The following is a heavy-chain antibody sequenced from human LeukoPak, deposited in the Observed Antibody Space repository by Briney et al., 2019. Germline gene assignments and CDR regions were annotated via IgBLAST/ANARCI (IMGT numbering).Heavy chain of an antibody. CDR2: IYYSGST. J-gene: IGHJ4*02. Sequence: PSQTLSLTCTVYGGSISSGAYYWSWIRQHPGKGLEWIGSIYYSGSTYYNPSLKSRVTISIDTSKNQFSLKLSSVTAADTAVYYCARVTSGYIGPLDYWGQGTLVTVSS. V-gene: IGHV4-31*03. CDR1: GGSISSGAYY. D-gene: IGHD3-22*01. CDR3: ARVTSGYIGPLDY.